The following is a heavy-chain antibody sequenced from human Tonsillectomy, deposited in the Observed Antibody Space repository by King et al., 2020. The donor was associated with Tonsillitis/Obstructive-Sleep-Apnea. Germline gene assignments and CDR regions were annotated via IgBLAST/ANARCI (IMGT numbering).Heavy chain of an antibody. CDR2: IFSSGST. J-gene: IGHJ6*03. CDR1: GGSISTYF. CDR3: ASTEGHYYYFDV. D-gene: IGHD4-17*01. V-gene: IGHV4-59*08. Sequence: QLQESGPGLVKPSETLSLTCSVSGGSISTYFWSWIRQPPGKGLAWIGYIFSSGSTSYNPSLKSRVTMSVDMSKNQFSLRLSSVTAADTAGYYCASTEGHYYYFDVWGRGTTVTVSS.